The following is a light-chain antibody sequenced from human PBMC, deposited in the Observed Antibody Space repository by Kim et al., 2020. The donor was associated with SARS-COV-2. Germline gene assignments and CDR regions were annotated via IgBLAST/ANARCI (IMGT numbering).Light chain of an antibody. CDR2: KDT. CDR1: ALPKQY. J-gene: IGLJ3*02. V-gene: IGLV3-25*03. Sequence: SYELTQPPSVSVSPGQTVRINCSGDALPKQYAYWYQQKPGQAPVLLIYKDTERPSGIPERFSGSSTGTTVTLTISGVQAEDEADYYCQTADRSGTWVFGGGTQLTVL. CDR3: QTADRSGTWV.